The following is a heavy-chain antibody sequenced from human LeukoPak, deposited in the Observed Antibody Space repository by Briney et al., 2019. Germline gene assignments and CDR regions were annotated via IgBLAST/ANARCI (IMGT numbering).Heavy chain of an antibody. J-gene: IGHJ6*02. CDR3: TKLGAIFGVVIIDYYYYGMDV. D-gene: IGHD3-3*01. Sequence: GGSLRLSCAASGFTFSSYAMSWVRKAPGKGLEWVSAISGSGGSTYYADSVKGRFTISRDNSKNTLYLQMNSLRAEDTAVYYCTKLGAIFGVVIIDYYYYGMDVWGQGTTVTVSS. CDR2: ISGSGGST. V-gene: IGHV3-23*01. CDR1: GFTFSSYA.